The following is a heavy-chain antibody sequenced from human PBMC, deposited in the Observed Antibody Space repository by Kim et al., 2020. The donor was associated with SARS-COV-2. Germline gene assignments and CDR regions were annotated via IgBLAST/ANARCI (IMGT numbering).Heavy chain of an antibody. J-gene: IGHJ6*02. Sequence: GGSLRLSCAASGFTFSSYGMHWVRQAPGKGLEWVAVISYDGSNKYYADSVKGRFTISRDNSKNTLYLQMNSLRAEDTAVYYCAKDRGSSSWYYYYGMDVWGQGTTVTVSS. D-gene: IGHD6-13*01. CDR1: GFTFSSYG. CDR2: ISYDGSNK. CDR3: AKDRGSSSWYYYYGMDV. V-gene: IGHV3-30*18.